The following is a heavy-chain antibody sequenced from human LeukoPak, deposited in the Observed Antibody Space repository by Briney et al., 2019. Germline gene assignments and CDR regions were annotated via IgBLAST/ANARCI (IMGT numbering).Heavy chain of an antibody. CDR2: ISSSSYI. CDR3: ARDLNDYGDYKAFDI. D-gene: IGHD4-17*01. J-gene: IGHJ3*02. CDR1: GFTFSSYS. Sequence: GGSLRLSCAASGFTFSSYSMNWVRQAPGKGLEWVSSISSSSYIYYADSVKGRFTISRDNAKNSLYLQMNSLRAEDTAVYYCARDLNDYGDYKAFDIWGQGTMVTVSS. V-gene: IGHV3-21*01.